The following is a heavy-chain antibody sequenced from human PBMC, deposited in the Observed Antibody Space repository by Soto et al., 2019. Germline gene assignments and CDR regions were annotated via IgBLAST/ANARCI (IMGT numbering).Heavy chain of an antibody. Sequence: SETLSLTCTVSGGSISSYYWSWIRQPPGKGLEWIGYIYYSGSTNYNPSLKSRVTISVDTSKNQFSLKLSSVTAADTAVYYCARTVYSNYVGTYYFDYWGQGTLVTVSS. D-gene: IGHD4-4*01. J-gene: IGHJ4*02. CDR3: ARTVYSNYVGTYYFDY. CDR2: IYYSGST. CDR1: GGSISSYY. V-gene: IGHV4-59*08.